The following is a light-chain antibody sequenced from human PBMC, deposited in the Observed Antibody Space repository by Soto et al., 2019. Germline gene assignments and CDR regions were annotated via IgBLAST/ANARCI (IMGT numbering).Light chain of an antibody. CDR1: SSDVGGYDY. J-gene: IGLJ2*01. V-gene: IGLV2-14*01. Sequence: QSVLTQPASVSGSPGQSITISCTGTSSDVGGYDYVSWYQQHPGKAPKLMIYEVSNRPSGVSNRFSGSKSGNTASLTISGLQAEDEADYYCCSYTSSNTLVFGGGTQLTVL. CDR2: EVS. CDR3: CSYTSSNTLV.